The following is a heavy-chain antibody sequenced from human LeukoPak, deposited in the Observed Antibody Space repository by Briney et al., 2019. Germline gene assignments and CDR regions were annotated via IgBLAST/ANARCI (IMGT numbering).Heavy chain of an antibody. V-gene: IGHV4-31*03. D-gene: IGHD3-10*01. CDR3: ARVRGVITNYFDY. CDR2: IYYSGTT. J-gene: IGHJ4*02. Sequence: SETLSLTCTVSGDSISSSDNYWSWIRQHPGKGLEWLGYIYYSGTTSYNPSLKSRLTISIDSSKNQFSLEVNSVTAADTAFYYCARVRGVITNYFDYWGQGILVTVSS. CDR1: GDSISSSDNY.